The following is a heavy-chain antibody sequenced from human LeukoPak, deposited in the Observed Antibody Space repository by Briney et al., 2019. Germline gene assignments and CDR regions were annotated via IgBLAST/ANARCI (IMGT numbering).Heavy chain of an antibody. Sequence: PGGSLRLSCVVSGFGFSDSYMTWIRQTPGKGLEWLAYISGSGSDMYYADSVKGRFTISRDNAKNSLYLQMNSLRPDDTAVYYCARAFPPSYYSDSSGYYPFDYWGQGTLVTVSS. J-gene: IGHJ4*02. D-gene: IGHD3-22*01. CDR2: ISGSGSDM. CDR1: GFGFSDSY. CDR3: ARAFPPSYYSDSSGYYPFDY. V-gene: IGHV3-11*01.